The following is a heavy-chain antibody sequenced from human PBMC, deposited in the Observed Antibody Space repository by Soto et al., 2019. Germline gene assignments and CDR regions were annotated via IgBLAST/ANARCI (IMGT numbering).Heavy chain of an antibody. CDR3: AKELEYYDFWSGRGGYYMDV. J-gene: IGHJ6*03. D-gene: IGHD3-3*01. CDR2: ISGSGGST. V-gene: IGHV3-23*01. Sequence: GGSLRLSCAASGFTFSSYAMSWVRQAPGKGLEWVSAISGSGGSTYYADSVKGRFTISRDNSKNTLYLQMNSLRAEDTAVYYCAKELEYYDFWSGRGGYYMDVWGKGTTVTVSS. CDR1: GFTFSSYA.